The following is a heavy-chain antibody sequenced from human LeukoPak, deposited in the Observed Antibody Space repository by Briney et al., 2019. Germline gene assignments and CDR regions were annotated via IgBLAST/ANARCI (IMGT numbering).Heavy chain of an antibody. V-gene: IGHV3-9*01. CDR2: ISWNSGSI. CDR1: GFTFDDYA. D-gene: IGHD3-10*01. J-gene: IGHJ4*02. Sequence: PGGSLRLSCAASGFTFDDYAMHWVRQAPGKGLEWVSGISWNSGSIAYADSVKGRFIISRDNAKNSLYLQMNSLRAVDTALYYCARTGSGSYYWGQGTLVTVSS. CDR3: ARTGSGSYY.